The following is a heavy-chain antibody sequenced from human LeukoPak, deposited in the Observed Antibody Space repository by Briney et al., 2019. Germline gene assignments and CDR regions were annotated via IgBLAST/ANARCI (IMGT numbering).Heavy chain of an antibody. V-gene: IGHV4-59*08. CDR3: ARRNILTEGEAFDI. CDR1: GGSISSYY. J-gene: IGHJ3*02. CDR2: IYNSRST. D-gene: IGHD3-9*01. Sequence: SETLSLTCTVSGGSISSYYWTWIRQPPGKGLEWIGYIYNSRSTNYNPSLRSRVTISVDTSKDQYSLMVNSVTAADTAVYYCARRNILTEGEAFDIWGQGTMVTVSP.